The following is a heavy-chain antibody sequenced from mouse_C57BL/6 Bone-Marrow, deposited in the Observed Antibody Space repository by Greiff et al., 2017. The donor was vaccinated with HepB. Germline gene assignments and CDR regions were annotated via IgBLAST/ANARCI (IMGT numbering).Heavy chain of an antibody. V-gene: IGHV5-12*01. CDR3: ARPRYYGPYAMDY. CDR2: ISNGGGST. D-gene: IGHD1-1*01. J-gene: IGHJ4*01. CDR1: GFTFSDYY. Sequence: EVQGVESGGGLVQPGGSLKLSCAASGFTFSDYYMYWVRQTPEKRLEWVAYISNGGGSTYYPDTVKGRFTISRDNAKNTLYLQMSRLKSEDTAMYYCARPRYYGPYAMDYWGQGTSVTVSS.